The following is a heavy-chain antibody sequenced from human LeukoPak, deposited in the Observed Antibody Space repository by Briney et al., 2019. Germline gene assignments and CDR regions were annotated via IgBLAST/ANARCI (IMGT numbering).Heavy chain of an antibody. V-gene: IGHV3-30*03. D-gene: IGHD1-26*01. CDR3: AREGSGSYFDY. CDR1: GFTFGRYG. Sequence: GSLRLSCAASGFTFGRYGMHWVRQAPGKGLEWVAVISYDGSYKYYADSVKGRFTISRDNSKNSLYLQMNSLRAEDTAVYYCAREGSGSYFDYWGQGALVTVSS. J-gene: IGHJ4*02. CDR2: ISYDGSYK.